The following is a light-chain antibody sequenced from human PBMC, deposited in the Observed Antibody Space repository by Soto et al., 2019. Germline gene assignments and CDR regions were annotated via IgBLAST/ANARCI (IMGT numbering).Light chain of an antibody. CDR1: SSDVGGYNY. Sequence: QSVLTQPRSVSGSPGQSVTISCTGTSSDVGGYNYVSWYQQHPGKAPKLLIYDVTKRPSGVPDRFSGSKSGNTASLTISGLQADDEADYYCCSYAVSHFVFGSGTKVTVL. CDR3: CSYAVSHFV. CDR2: DVT. J-gene: IGLJ1*01. V-gene: IGLV2-11*01.